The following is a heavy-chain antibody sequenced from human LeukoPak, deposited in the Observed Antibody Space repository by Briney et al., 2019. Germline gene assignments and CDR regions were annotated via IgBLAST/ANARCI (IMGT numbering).Heavy chain of an antibody. CDR2: ISYSGST. CDR1: GGSISSYY. Sequence: PSETLSLTWTVSGGSISSYYWSWIRQPPGKGLEWIGYISYSGSTNYNPSLKSRLTISLDTSKRQFSLNLNSVTVADTALYYCARDYGGGWYQIDYWGQGTLVTVSS. J-gene: IGHJ4*02. V-gene: IGHV4-59*12. CDR3: ARDYGGGWYQIDY. D-gene: IGHD6-13*01.